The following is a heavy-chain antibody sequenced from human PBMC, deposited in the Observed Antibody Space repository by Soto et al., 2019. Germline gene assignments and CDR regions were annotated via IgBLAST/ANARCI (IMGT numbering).Heavy chain of an antibody. Sequence: PGESLKISCKGSGYSFTSYWIGWVRQMPGKGLEWMGIIYPGDSDTRYSPSFQGQVTISADKSISTADLQWSSLKASDTAMYYCARRVITIFAVVSYNWFDPWGQGTLVTVSS. J-gene: IGHJ5*02. CDR3: ARRVITIFAVVSYNWFDP. CDR1: GYSFTSYW. D-gene: IGHD3-3*01. CDR2: IYPGDSDT. V-gene: IGHV5-51*01.